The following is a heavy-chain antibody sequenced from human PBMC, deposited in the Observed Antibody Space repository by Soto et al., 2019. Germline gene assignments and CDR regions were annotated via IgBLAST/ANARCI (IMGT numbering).Heavy chain of an antibody. V-gene: IGHV1-18*01. J-gene: IGHJ4*02. Sequence: SVKVSWKACGYSFSVDGVSWVRQAPGQGLEWMGWISGYNGKTNYAQKVQDRVTMTTDTSTSTVYLELRSLKTEDAAIYYCTVVATTFHYWGQGALVTVSS. CDR1: GYSFSVDG. CDR3: TVVATTFHY. CDR2: ISGYNGKT. D-gene: IGHD5-12*01.